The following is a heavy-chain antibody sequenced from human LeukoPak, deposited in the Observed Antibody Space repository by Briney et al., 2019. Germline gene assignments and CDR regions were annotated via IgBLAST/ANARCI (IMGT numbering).Heavy chain of an antibody. V-gene: IGHV1-8*01. CDR3: ARGSSEEMATIAD. Sequence: ASVKVSCKASGYTFTSYAINWVRQATGQGLEWMGWMNPSNGNTGFAQKFQGRFTMTRDTSISTAYMELRGLTSDDTAVYFCARGSSEEMATIADWGQGTLVTVSS. J-gene: IGHJ4*02. D-gene: IGHD5-24*01. CDR2: MNPSNGNT. CDR1: GYTFTSYA.